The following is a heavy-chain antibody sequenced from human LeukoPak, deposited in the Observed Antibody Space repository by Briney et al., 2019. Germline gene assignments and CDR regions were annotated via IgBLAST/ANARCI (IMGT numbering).Heavy chain of an antibody. Sequence: QSGGSLRLSCAASGFTFNNYAMTWVRQAPGKGLKWVSIITGSGDRTYYADSVKGRFTISRDNSKNTLYLQMNSLRAEDTAVYYCVKGLVAANVFDYWGQGTLVTVSS. D-gene: IGHD2-2*01. CDR1: GFTFNNYA. V-gene: IGHV3-23*01. J-gene: IGHJ4*02. CDR3: VKGLVAANVFDY. CDR2: ITGSGDRT.